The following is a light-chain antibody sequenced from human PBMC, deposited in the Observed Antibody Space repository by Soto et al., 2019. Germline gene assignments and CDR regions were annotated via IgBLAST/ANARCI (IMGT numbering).Light chain of an antibody. CDR1: RSISNY. CDR2: AAS. V-gene: IGKV1-39*01. J-gene: IGKJ4*01. CDR3: KQSFSIPT. Sequence: DMQMTHSPSSLSASVGERVTITCRASRSISNYLNWYQHKPGKAPKLLIYAASRLHSGVPSRFSGSGSGTDFTLTITTLQPEDFATYSCKQSFSIPTFGGGTKVDIK.